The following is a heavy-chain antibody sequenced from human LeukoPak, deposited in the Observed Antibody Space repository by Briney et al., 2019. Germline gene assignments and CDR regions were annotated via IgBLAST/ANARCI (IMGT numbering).Heavy chain of an antibody. J-gene: IGHJ4*02. D-gene: IGHD3-9*01. CDR2: IIPIFGTA. CDR3: ARAPRYYDILTGYFLDY. Sequence: ASVKVSCKASGGTFSSYAISWVRQAPGQGLEWMGGIIPIFGTANYAQKFQGRVTITADESTNTAYMELSSLRSEDTAVYYCARAPRYYDILTGYFLDYWGQGTLVTVSS. V-gene: IGHV1-69*13. CDR1: GGTFSSYA.